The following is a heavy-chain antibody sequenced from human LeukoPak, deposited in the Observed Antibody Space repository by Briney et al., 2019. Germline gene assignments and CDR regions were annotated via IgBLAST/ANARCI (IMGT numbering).Heavy chain of an antibody. D-gene: IGHD6-6*01. CDR1: GFTFSSYS. CDR2: ISSSSSYI. J-gene: IGHJ4*02. CDR3: ARGPYSSSWGFFDY. Sequence: GGSLRLSCAASGFTFSSYSMNWVRQAPGKGLEWVSSISSSSSYIYYADSVKGRFTISRDNAKNSLYLQMNSLRVEDTAVYYCARGPYSSSWGFFDYWGQGTLVTVSS. V-gene: IGHV3-21*01.